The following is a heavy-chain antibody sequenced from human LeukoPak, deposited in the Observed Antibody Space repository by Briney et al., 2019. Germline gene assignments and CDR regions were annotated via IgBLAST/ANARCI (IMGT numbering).Heavy chain of an antibody. J-gene: IGHJ4*02. Sequence: GGSLRLSCAASGFTFSSYEMNWVRQAPGKGLEWVSYISSFGSTIYYADSVKGRFTISRDNAKNSLYLQMNSLRAEDTAVYYCAGSAYYRDFDYWGQGTLVTVSS. CDR2: ISSFGSTI. CDR1: GFTFSSYE. D-gene: IGHD3-22*01. CDR3: AGSAYYRDFDY. V-gene: IGHV3-48*03.